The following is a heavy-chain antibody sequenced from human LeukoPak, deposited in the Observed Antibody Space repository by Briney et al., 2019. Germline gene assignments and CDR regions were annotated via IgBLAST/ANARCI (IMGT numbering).Heavy chain of an antibody. D-gene: IGHD1-14*01. CDR2: IYNGGDT. Sequence: GSLRLSCAASGFTVSSNYMSWVRQARGKGLEWVSVIYNGGDTYYADSVKGRFTISRDNAKSTVYLQMNSLRVEDTAVYYCITDLGWGQGTLVTVSS. CDR3: ITDLG. V-gene: IGHV3-66*01. J-gene: IGHJ4*02. CDR1: GFTVSSNY.